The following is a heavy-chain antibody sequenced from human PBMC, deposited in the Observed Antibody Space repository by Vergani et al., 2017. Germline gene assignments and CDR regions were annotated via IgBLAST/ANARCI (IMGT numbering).Heavy chain of an antibody. D-gene: IGHD2-21*01. J-gene: IGHJ6*02. CDR1: EFTFSNYA. V-gene: IGHV3-23*01. CDR3: AKARDPNCKGDNCYSYYCGLDL. Sequence: EVQLLESGGGLVQPGGSLRLTCAASEFTFSNYAMNWVRQAPGKGLQWVSAISGSGGNTFYTDSVKGRFTISRDNSKDTLYLQMNSLRVEDTAIYYCAKARDPNCKGDNCYSYYCGLDLWGQGTTVTVSS. CDR2: ISGSGGNT.